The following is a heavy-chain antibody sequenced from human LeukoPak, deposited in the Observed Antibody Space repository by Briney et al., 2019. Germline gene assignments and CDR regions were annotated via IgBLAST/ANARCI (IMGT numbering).Heavy chain of an antibody. CDR1: GFTFSSYE. D-gene: IGHD2-2*01. CDR2: ISSSGADR. J-gene: IGHJ5*02. Sequence: GGSLRLSCAASGFTFSSYEMTWVRQAPGKGLEWVSSISSSGADRYHADSVKGRFSISRDNAKNSLYLQMSSLRADDTAVYYCARGGAPYCTSTSCYEDWFDPWGQGTLVTVSS. CDR3: ARGGAPYCTSTSCYEDWFDP. V-gene: IGHV3-21*04.